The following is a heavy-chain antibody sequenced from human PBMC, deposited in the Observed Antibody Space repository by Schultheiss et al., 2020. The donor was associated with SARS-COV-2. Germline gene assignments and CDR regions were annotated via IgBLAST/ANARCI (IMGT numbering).Heavy chain of an antibody. CDR1: GGSISSYY. J-gene: IGHJ2*01. CDR3: ATSRTEL. V-gene: IGHV4-59*08. CDR2: IYYSGNT. Sequence: SETLSLTCTVSGGSISSYYWSWIRQPPGKGLEWIGYIYYSGNTNYNPSLKSRVSMSIDTSKNQFSLKLSSVTAADTAVYFCATSRTELWGRGTLVTVSS.